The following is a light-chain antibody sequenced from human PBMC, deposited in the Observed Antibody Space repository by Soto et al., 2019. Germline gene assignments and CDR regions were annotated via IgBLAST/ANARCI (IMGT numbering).Light chain of an antibody. CDR2: KAS. CDR3: QQYNSYSQFT. J-gene: IGKJ3*01. Sequence: DIQMTQSPSTLSASVGDRVTITCRASQSIKNWLAWYQQKPGEAPKLLIYKASTLESGVPSRFSGSGSGTEFTLTISCLQTDDVATYHCQQYNSYSQFTFGAGTKVDIK. CDR1: QSIKNW. V-gene: IGKV1-5*03.